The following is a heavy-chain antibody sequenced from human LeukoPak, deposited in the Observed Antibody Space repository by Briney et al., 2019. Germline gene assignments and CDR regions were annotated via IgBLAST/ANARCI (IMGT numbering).Heavy chain of an antibody. CDR1: GFTFSTYW. CDR3: ATDRDNSDWQKRFDS. D-gene: IGHD2-21*02. V-gene: IGHV3-7*01. Sequence: GGSLRLSCAASGFTFSTYWMNWYRQAPGKGLGWVGNINQDASEINYVASVRGRFTISRDNAKNSLHLQMNSLRAEDTAVYYCATDRDNSDWQKRFDSWGQGTLVTVSS. CDR2: INQDASEI. J-gene: IGHJ4*02.